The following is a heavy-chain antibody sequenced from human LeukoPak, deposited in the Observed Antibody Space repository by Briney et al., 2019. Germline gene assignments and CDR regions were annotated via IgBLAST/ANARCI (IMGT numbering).Heavy chain of an antibody. V-gene: IGHV3-48*01. CDR2: ISSNSRTV. CDR1: GFTFSYCG. CDR3: ARGGAARPDY. Sequence: GGSLRLSCAVSGFTFSYCGMNWVRQAPGKGLEGVSYISSNSRTVEYADSVKGRYTISRDNAKNSLSLQMNTLRADDTAVYYCARGGAARPDYWGRGTLVSVSS. D-gene: IGHD6-6*01. J-gene: IGHJ4*02.